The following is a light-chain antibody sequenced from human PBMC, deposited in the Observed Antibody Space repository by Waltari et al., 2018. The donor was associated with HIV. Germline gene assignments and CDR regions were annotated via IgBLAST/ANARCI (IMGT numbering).Light chain of an antibody. CDR2: VNK. CDR3: QSYDSTLNAAVV. CDR1: SSNIGADYD. Sequence: QSVLTQPPSVYGAPGQRVTNSCTGSSSNIGADYDVHWYQQIPGTAPKLLIFVNKNRPSGVPDLCSASESGTSASLAITGRRAQVEAEYVCQSYDSTLNAAVVFGGGTKLTVL. J-gene: IGLJ2*01. V-gene: IGLV1-40*01.